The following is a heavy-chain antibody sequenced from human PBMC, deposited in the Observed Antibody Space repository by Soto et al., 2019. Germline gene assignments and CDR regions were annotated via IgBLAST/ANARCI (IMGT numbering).Heavy chain of an antibody. CDR2: ISGSGGST. Sequence: GGSLRLSCAASGFTFSSYAMSWVRQAPGKGLEKVSAISGSGGSTYYADSVKGRFTISRDNSKNTLYLQMNSLRAEDTAVYYRAKDNLELQLPSNYYYYYYMDVWGKGTTVTVSS. D-gene: IGHD1-7*01. J-gene: IGHJ6*03. CDR1: GFTFSSYA. V-gene: IGHV3-23*01. CDR3: AKDNLELQLPSNYYYYYYMDV.